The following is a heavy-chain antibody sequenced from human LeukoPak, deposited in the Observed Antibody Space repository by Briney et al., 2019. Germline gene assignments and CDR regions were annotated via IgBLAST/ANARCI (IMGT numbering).Heavy chain of an antibody. CDR1: GYTFTGYY. D-gene: IGHD3-22*01. J-gene: IGHJ4*02. CDR3: ARSEGASSGYSFDY. CDR2: INPNSGGT. Sequence: GASVKVSCKASGYTFTGYYMHWVRQAPGQGLEWMGWINPNSGGTNYAQKFQGWVTMTRDTSISTAYMELSRLRSDDTAVYYCARSEGASSGYSFDYWGQGTLVTVSS. V-gene: IGHV1-2*04.